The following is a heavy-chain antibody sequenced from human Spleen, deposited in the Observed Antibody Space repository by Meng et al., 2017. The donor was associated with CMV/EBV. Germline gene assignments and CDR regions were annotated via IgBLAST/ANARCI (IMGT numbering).Heavy chain of an antibody. D-gene: IGHD3-10*01. CDR3: ARTYLYGSGSYYPVY. V-gene: IGHV2-5*01. CDR2: IYWNDDK. CDR1: GFSLRTSGVG. Sequence: SGPTLVKPTPTLTLTCTFSGFSLRTSGVGVGWIRQPPGKALEWLALIYWNDDKRYRPSLKNGLTISKDVSRNRVVLTMTNMDPVDTATYYCARTYLYGSGSYYPVYWGQGTLVTVSS. J-gene: IGHJ4*02.